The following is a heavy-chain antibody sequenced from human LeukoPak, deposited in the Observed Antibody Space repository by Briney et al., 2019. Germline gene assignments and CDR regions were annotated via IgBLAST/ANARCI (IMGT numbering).Heavy chain of an antibody. D-gene: IGHD5-18*01. Sequence: ASVKVSCKASGYTFTGYYMHWVRQAPGQGLEWMGWINPTNGGPNYSQNFQGRVTMTRDTSIGTAYMELHSLRSDDTAVYYCARVSGYSKGGIPFWGQGTLVTVSS. CDR2: INPTNGGP. CDR1: GYTFTGYY. J-gene: IGHJ4*02. V-gene: IGHV1-2*02. CDR3: ARVSGYSKGGIPF.